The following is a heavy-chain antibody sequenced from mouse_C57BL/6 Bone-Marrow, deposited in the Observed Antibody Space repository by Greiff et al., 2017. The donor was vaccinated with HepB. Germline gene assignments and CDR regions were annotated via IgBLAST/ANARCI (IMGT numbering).Heavy chain of an antibody. Sequence: VQLQQSGAELVRPGASVKLSCTASGFNIKDDYMHWVKQRPEQGLEWIGWIDPENGDTEYASKFQGKATITADTSSNTAYLQLSSLTSEDTAVYYCTTTVVAKGYFDVWGTGTTVTVSS. CDR2: IDPENGDT. D-gene: IGHD1-1*01. CDR1: GFNIKDDY. CDR3: TTTVVAKGYFDV. J-gene: IGHJ1*03. V-gene: IGHV14-4*01.